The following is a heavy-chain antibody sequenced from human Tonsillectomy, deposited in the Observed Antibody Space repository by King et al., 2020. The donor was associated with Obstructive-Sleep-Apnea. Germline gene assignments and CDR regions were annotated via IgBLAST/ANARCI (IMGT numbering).Heavy chain of an antibody. CDR1: GGSISSSNW. CDR2: IYHSGST. CDR3: ARFGDYYDSSGYYAQFDY. Sequence: VQLQESGPGLVKPSGTLSLTCAVSGGSISSSNWWSWVRQPPGKGLEWIGEIYHSGSTNYNPSLKSRVTKSVDKSEKQFSLKLSSVTAADTAVYYCARFGDYYDSSGYYAQFDYWGQGTLVTVSS. V-gene: IGHV4-4*02. J-gene: IGHJ4*02. D-gene: IGHD3-22*01.